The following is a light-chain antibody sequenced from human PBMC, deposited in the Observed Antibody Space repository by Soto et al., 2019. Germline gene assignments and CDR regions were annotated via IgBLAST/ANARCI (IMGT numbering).Light chain of an antibody. Sequence: DIQMTQSPSSLSASVGDRVTITCRASQSIGNYLNWYQQRPGKAPNLLIYAASNLQSGVPSRFSGSGSGTDFTLTISSLQVEDSASYCCQQSYRTPWSFGQGTRLEIK. CDR3: QQSYRTPWS. CDR1: QSIGNY. V-gene: IGKV1-39*01. CDR2: AAS. J-gene: IGKJ5*01.